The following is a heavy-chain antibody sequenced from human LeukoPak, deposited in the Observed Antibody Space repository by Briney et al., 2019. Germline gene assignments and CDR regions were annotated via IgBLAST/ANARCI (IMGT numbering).Heavy chain of an antibody. V-gene: IGHV1-69*13. CDR1: GGTFSSYA. Sequence: SVKVSCKASGGTFSSYAISWVRQAPGQGLEWMGGIIPIFGTANYAQKLQGRVTITADESTSTAYMELSSLRSEDTAVYYCASLYNWNDVGLGPMDVWGKGTTVTVSS. CDR3: ASLYNWNDVGLGPMDV. CDR2: IIPIFGTA. J-gene: IGHJ6*03. D-gene: IGHD1-20*01.